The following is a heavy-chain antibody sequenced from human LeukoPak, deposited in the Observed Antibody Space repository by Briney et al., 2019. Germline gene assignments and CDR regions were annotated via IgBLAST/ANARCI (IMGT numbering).Heavy chain of an antibody. CDR2: LRANVDGT. Sequence: GGSLRLSCAASGFTFSSYAMSWVRQAPGEGLEWVSLLRANVDGTYYADSVKGRFTISRDNSKNTLYLQMNSLRAEDTAVYYCAKAYSNAYPFYFDSWGQGPLVSVYS. D-gene: IGHD3-16*01. CDR3: AKAYSNAYPFYFDS. V-gene: IGHV3-23*01. J-gene: IGHJ4*02. CDR1: GFTFSSYA.